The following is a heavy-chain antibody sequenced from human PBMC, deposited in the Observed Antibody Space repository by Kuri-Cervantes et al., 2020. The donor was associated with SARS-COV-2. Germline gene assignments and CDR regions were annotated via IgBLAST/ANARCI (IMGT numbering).Heavy chain of an antibody. J-gene: IGHJ4*02. D-gene: IGHD3-10*01. CDR3: ARDLHSGSGSYIYFED. CDR2: ISSSGGST. V-gene: IGHV3-23*01. CDR1: GFTFSSYA. Sequence: GGSLRLSCAASGFTFSSYAMSWVRQAPGKGLEWVSAISSSGGSTYYADSVKGRFTIYRDNAKNSLYLQMNSLRAEDAAVYYCARDLHSGSGSYIYFEDWGQGTLVTVSS.